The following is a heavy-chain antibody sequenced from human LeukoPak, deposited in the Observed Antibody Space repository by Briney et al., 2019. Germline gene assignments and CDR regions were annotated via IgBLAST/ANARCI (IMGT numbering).Heavy chain of an antibody. CDR3: ARERGITMIVTD. CDR2: ISSSSSYI. J-gene: IGHJ4*02. Sequence: GGSLRLSCAASGFTFSSYTMNWVRQAPGKGLEWVSSISSSSSYIYYTDSVKGRFTISRDNAKNSLYLQMNSLRAEDTAVYYCARERGITMIVTDWGQGTLVTVSS. CDR1: GFTFSSYT. V-gene: IGHV3-21*01. D-gene: IGHD3-22*01.